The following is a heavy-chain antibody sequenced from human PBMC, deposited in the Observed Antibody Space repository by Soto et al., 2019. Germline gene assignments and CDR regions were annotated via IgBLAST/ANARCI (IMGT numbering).Heavy chain of an antibody. V-gene: IGHV4-31*03. Sequence: PSETLFLTCTVSGGSISSGGYYWSWIRQHPGKGLEWIGYIYYSGSTYYNPSLKSRVTISVDTSKNQFSLKLSSVTAEDTAVYYCAKWPSSLRAYSGYDRPYYYYYGMDVWGQGTTVTVSS. CDR3: AKWPSSLRAYSGYDRPYYYYYGMDV. CDR2: IYYSGST. J-gene: IGHJ6*02. D-gene: IGHD5-12*01. CDR1: GGSISSGGYY.